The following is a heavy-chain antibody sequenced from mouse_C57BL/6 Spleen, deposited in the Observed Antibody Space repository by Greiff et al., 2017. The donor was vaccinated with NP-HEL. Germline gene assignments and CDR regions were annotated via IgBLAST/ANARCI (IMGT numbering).Heavy chain of an antibody. V-gene: IGHV1-82*01. Sequence: QVQLQQSGPELVKPGASVKISCKASGYAFSSSWMNWVKQRPGKGLEWIGRIYPGDGDTNYNGKFKGKATLTADKSSSTAYMQLSSLTSADSAVYYCFKGNYAYFDYWGQGTTLTVSS. CDR3: FKGNYAYFDY. CDR2: IYPGDGDT. D-gene: IGHD2-1*01. CDR1: GYAFSSSW. J-gene: IGHJ2*01.